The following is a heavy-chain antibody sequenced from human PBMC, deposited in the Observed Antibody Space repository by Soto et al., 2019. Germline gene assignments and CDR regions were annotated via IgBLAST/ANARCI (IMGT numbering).Heavy chain of an antibody. CDR1: GGTFSSYA. D-gene: IGHD3-10*01. V-gene: IGHV1-69*05. CDR3: AMPPMVRGLIRPSYSYYAMDV. Sequence: QVQLVQSGAEVKKPGSSVKVSCKASGGTFSSYAFSWVRQAPGQGLEWMGGIIPIFGTADYAQKFQGSVTITPDESTSTAYMELSSLRSEDTAVYYCAMPPMVRGLIRPSYSYYAMDVWGQGTTVTVSS. J-gene: IGHJ6*02. CDR2: IIPIFGTA.